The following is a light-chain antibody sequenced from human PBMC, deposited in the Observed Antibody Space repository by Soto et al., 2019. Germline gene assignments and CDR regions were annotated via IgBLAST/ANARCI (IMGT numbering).Light chain of an antibody. J-gene: IGKJ1*01. CDR3: QQYGSSPRT. CDR2: GAS. Sequence: EIVLTQFPDTLSLSPGERATLSCRASQSVSSSSLAWYQQKRGQAPRLLIHGASSRATGIPDRFSGSGSGTDFTLTISRLEPEDCAVYDCQQYGSSPRTFGQGTKVEV. CDR1: QSVSSSS. V-gene: IGKV3-20*01.